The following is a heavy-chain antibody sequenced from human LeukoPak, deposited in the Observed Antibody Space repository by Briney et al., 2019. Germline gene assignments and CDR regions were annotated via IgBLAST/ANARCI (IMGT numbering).Heavy chain of an antibody. CDR1: GGSISSGDYY. V-gene: IGHV4-30-4*01. D-gene: IGHD4-17*01. CDR2: IYYSGST. Sequence: SQTLSLTGTVSGGSISSGDYYWSWIRQPPGKGLEWIGYIYYSGSTYYNPSLKSRVTISVDTSKNQFSLKLSSVTAADTAVYYCAREARTVTTFDYWGQGTLVTVSS. CDR3: AREARTVTTFDY. J-gene: IGHJ4*02.